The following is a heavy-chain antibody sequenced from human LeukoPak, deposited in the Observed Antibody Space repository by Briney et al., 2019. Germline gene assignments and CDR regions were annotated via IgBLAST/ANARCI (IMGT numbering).Heavy chain of an antibody. J-gene: IGHJ4*02. V-gene: IGHV3-21*01. D-gene: IGHD3-22*01. CDR3: ARDLYRIVVVPHYFDY. Sequence: GGSLRLSCVASGFTFSSYSMNWVRQAPGKGLEWVSSISSSSSSINNADSVNGRFTISRDNTKKSLYLQMNSLRAEDTAVYYCARDLYRIVVVPHYFDYWGQGTLVTVSS. CDR2: ISSSSSSI. CDR1: GFTFSSYS.